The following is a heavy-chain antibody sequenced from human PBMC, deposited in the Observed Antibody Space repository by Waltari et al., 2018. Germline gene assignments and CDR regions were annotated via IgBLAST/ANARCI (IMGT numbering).Heavy chain of an antibody. V-gene: IGHV3-53*01. CDR2: IYSGGST. J-gene: IGHJ3*02. CDR3: ATFDAFDI. Sequence: EVQLVESGGGLIQPGGSLRLSCAASGFTVRSNYMSWVRQAPGKWREWVSGIYSGGSTYNAESGKGRFTISRDNSKNTLYLQMNSLRAEDTAVYYCATFDAFDIWGQGTMVTVSS. CDR1: GFTVRSNY.